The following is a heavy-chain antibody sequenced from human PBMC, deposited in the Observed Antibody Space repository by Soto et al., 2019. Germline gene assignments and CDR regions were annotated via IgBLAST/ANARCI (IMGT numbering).Heavy chain of an antibody. CDR2: IYYTGST. V-gene: IGHV4-59*08. CDR3: ARHAFGSGFYYGMGV. J-gene: IGHJ6*02. D-gene: IGHD3-10*01. CDR1: GDSITSYY. Sequence: QVQLQESGPGLVKPSETLSLTCTVSGDSITSYYWSWIRQPPGKGLEWLGYIYYTGSTTYNPSLKSRVTISLDTSKNQFSLKLTSVTAADTAVYYCARHAFGSGFYYGMGVWGQGTTVTVSS.